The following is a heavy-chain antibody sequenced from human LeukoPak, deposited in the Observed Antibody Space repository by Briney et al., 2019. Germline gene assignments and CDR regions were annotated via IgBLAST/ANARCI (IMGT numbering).Heavy chain of an antibody. J-gene: IGHJ4*02. D-gene: IGHD1-26*01. Sequence: PGGSLRLSCVASGFTFSSHGMNWVRQAPGKGREWVSGIIPSGHTTYYADSGRGRFTIARDNSRNTVYLQMNSLRAEDTAVYYCAGTIVGASPFDYWGQGTLVTVSS. V-gene: IGHV3-23*01. CDR1: GFTFSSHG. CDR3: AGTIVGASPFDY. CDR2: IIPSGHTT.